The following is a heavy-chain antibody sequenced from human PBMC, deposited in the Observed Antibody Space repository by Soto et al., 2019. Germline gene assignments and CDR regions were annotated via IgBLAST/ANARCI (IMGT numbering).Heavy chain of an antibody. V-gene: IGHV3-30-3*01. CDR1: GFTFSSYA. CDR3: AREYDFWSGYTVSSYYYYGMDV. J-gene: IGHJ6*02. D-gene: IGHD3-3*01. Sequence: GVSLRRSWAASGFTFSSYAMHWVRQAPGKGLEWVAVISYDGSNKYYADSVKGRFTISRDNSKNTLYLQMNSLRAEDTAVYYCAREYDFWSGYTVSSYYYYGMDVWGQGTTVTVSS. CDR2: ISYDGSNK.